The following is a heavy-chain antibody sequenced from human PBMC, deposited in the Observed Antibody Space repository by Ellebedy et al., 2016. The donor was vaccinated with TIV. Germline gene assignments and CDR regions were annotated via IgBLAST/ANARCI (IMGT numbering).Heavy chain of an antibody. CDR2: IDWDDDK. CDR3: ARSIAARSPADH. J-gene: IGHJ4*02. D-gene: IGHD6-6*01. Sequence: SGPTLVKPTQTLTLTCTFSGFSLSTSGMCVNWIRQPPGKALEWLARIDWDDDKYYSTSLKTRLTISKDTSKNQVFLTMTNMDPVDTATYYCARSIAARSPADHWGQGTLVTVSS. V-gene: IGHV2-70*11. CDR1: GFSLSTSGMC.